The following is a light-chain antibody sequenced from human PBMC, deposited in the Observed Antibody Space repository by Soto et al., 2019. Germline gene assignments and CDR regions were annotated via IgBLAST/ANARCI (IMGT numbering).Light chain of an antibody. CDR1: QRITNY. J-gene: IGKJ1*01. V-gene: IGKV1-39*01. CDR2: AAS. Sequence: DIQMTQSPSSLSASVGDRVTITCRASQRITNYLNWYQQKPGKAPKLLIYAASNLQGGVPSRFSGSASGTDFTLTISSLQPEDFATYYCQQSYSTPRTFGQGTKVDIK. CDR3: QQSYSTPRT.